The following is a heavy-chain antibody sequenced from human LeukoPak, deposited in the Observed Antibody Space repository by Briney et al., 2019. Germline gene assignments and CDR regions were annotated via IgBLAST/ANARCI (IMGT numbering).Heavy chain of an antibody. J-gene: IGHJ5*02. CDR1: GFTFRNFA. CDR3: AKDIELFMS. V-gene: IGHV3-23*01. CDR2: LSHGGTRT. D-gene: IGHD1-26*01. Sequence: QSGGSLRLSCAASGFTFRNFAMSWVRQAPGKGLEWDSGLSHGGTRTFYAASVKGRFTISRDDSNSTLFLQMDNLRVEDTATYYCAKDIELFMSWGQGTLVIVSS.